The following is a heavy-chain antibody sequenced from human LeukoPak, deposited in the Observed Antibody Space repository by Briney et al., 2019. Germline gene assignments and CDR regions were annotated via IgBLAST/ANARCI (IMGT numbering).Heavy chain of an antibody. Sequence: SGTLSLTCAVSGGSISSSNWWSWVRQPPGKGLEWIGEIYHSGSTNYNPSLKSRVTISVDKSKNQFSLKLSSVTAADTAVYYCARGHGYSYGHYYYYYYMDVWGKGTTVTVSS. CDR1: GGSISSSNW. V-gene: IGHV4-4*02. CDR3: ARGHGYSYGHYYYYYYMDV. D-gene: IGHD5-18*01. J-gene: IGHJ6*03. CDR2: IYHSGST.